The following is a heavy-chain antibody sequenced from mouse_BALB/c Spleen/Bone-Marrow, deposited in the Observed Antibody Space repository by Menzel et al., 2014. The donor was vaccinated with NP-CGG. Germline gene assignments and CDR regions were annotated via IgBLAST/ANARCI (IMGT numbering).Heavy chain of an antibody. CDR1: GYTFTDYA. CDR3: ARRGYGSSPFDY. Sequence: VMLVESGPEPVRPGLSVKISCKGSGYTFTDYAMHWVKQSHAKSLEWIGVISTYSGNTNYNQKFKGKATMTVDKSSSTAYMELARLTSEDSAIYYCARRGYGSSPFDYWGQGTTLTVSS. D-gene: IGHD1-1*01. J-gene: IGHJ2*01. CDR2: ISTYSGNT. V-gene: IGHV1-67*01.